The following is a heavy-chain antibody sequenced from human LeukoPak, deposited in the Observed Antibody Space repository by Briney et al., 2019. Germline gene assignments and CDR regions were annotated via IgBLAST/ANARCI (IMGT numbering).Heavy chain of an antibody. CDR3: ARDLGVGWGLNY. Sequence: PSETLSLTCTVSGGSISSYYWSWIRQSPGKGLEWIGYISNSGVTSYNPSLKSRVIISIDRSKNQFSLRLNSVTEADTAVYYCARDLGVGWGLNYWGQGTLVTVSS. CDR2: ISNSGVT. J-gene: IGHJ4*02. V-gene: IGHV4-59*01. CDR1: GGSISSYY. D-gene: IGHD1-26*01.